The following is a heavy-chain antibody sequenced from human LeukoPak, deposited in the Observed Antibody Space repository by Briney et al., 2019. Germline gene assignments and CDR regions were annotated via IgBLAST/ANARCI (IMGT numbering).Heavy chain of an antibody. CDR1: GFTFSSYA. V-gene: IGHV3-23*01. CDR3: AKAKSSSWKEGAY. CDR2: ISGSGGST. Sequence: GGSLRLSCAASGFTFSSYAMSWVRQAPGRGLEWVSAISGSGGSTYYADSVKGRFTISRDNSKNTLYLQMNSLRAEDTAVYYCAKAKSSSWKEGAYWGQGTLVTVSS. J-gene: IGHJ4*02. D-gene: IGHD6-13*01.